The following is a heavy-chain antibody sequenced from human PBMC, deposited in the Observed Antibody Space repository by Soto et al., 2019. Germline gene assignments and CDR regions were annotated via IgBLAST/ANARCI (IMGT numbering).Heavy chain of an antibody. V-gene: IGHV3-73*01. D-gene: IGHD3-16*01. CDR2: IRNKANNYAT. Sequence: GGSLRLSCSASGFTFSDSALHWVRQASGQGLEWVGRIRNKANNYATAYGASVRGRFSISRDDSKNTAFLQMNSLKTGDTAVYYCTASADDTFLHHWAQGSLVTVSS. CDR3: TASADDTFLHH. J-gene: IGHJ5*02. CDR1: GFTFSDSA.